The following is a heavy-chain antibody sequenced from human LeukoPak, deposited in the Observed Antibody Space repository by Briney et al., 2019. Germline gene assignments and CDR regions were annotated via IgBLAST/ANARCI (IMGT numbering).Heavy chain of an antibody. D-gene: IGHD2-15*01. CDR2: ISSSGSTI. J-gene: IGHJ4*02. Sequence: PGGSLRLSCTGSGFTFSSYEMNWVRQAPGKGLEWVSYISSSGSTINHADSVKGRFTISRDNAENSLYLQMSSLRAEDTAVYYCARDYCSGGSCYHHFDYWGQGTLLTVSS. V-gene: IGHV3-48*03. CDR1: GFTFSSYE. CDR3: ARDYCSGGSCYHHFDY.